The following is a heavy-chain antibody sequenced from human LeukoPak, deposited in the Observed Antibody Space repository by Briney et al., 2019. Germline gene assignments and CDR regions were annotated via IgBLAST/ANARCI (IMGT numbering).Heavy chain of an antibody. J-gene: IGHJ4*02. D-gene: IGHD4-17*01. V-gene: IGHV3-23*01. CDR1: GFTFSSYG. CDR3: GHGDYVLSY. CDR2: ISGGGGAT. Sequence: GGSLRLSCAASGFTFSSYGMHWVRQAPGKGLEWVSAISGGGGATYYADSVKGRFTISRDNSKNTLYLQMNSLRAEDTALYYCGHGDYVLSYWGQGTLVTVSS.